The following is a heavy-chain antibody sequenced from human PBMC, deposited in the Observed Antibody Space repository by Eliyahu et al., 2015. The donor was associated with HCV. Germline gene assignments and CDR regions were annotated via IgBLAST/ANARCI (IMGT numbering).Heavy chain of an antibody. CDR2: IIPILGTA. Sequence: QVQLVQSGAEVKKPGSSVKVXCKAXGGNLKXXAXSXXRXAPGQGXEWMGRIIPILGTAKYAEKFQGRVTITADTATNTVYLEMRSLRSEDSAIYYCARDIDHDWDTSVGRDLIAHNNYGMDVWGQGTAVTVSS. CDR1: GGNLKXXA. J-gene: IGHJ6*02. V-gene: IGHV1-69*04. CDR3: ARDIDHDWDTSVGRDLIAHNNYGMDV. D-gene: IGHD3-16*01.